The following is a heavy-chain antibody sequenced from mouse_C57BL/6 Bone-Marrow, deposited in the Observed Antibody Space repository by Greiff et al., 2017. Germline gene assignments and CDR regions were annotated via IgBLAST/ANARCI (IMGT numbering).Heavy chain of an antibody. J-gene: IGHJ2*01. CDR1: GYAFSSYW. CDR3: ARRRVLRRGAFDY. Sequence: LQQSGASVKISCKASGYAFSSYWMNWVKQRPEKGLEWIGQIYPGDGDPNYNGKFKGKATLTADKSSSTAYRQLSSLTSEDSAVYCGARRRVLRRGAFDYWGQGTTLTVSS. D-gene: IGHD2-4*01. V-gene: IGHV1-80*01. CDR2: IYPGDGDP.